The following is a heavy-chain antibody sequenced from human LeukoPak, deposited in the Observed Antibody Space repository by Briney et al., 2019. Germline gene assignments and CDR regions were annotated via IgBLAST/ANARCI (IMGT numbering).Heavy chain of an antibody. J-gene: IGHJ4*02. CDR3: AREFVVGATKAFVG. V-gene: IGHV4-4*07. CDR1: GGSISSYY. CDR2: IYTSGST. D-gene: IGHD1-26*01. Sequence: PSETLSLTCTVSGGSISSYYWSWIRQPAGKGLEWIGRIYTSGSTNYNPSLKSRVTMSVDTSKHQFSLKLSSVTAADTAVYYCAREFVVGATKAFVGWGQGTLVTVSS.